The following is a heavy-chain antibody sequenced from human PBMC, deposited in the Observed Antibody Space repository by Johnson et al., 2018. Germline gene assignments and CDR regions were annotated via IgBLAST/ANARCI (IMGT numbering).Heavy chain of an antibody. CDR1: GGTFSSYA. CDR2: IIPILGIA. D-gene: IGHD6-13*01. CDR3: AKDWEIAAVGTGGYFHH. J-gene: IGHJ1*01. V-gene: IGHV1-69*09. Sequence: QVQLVESGAEVKKPGSSVKVSCKASGGTFSSYAISWVRQAPGQGLEWMGRIIPILGIANYAQKFQGRVTITADESTSTAYMELSSLRSEGTAVYYRAKDWEIAAVGTGGYFHHWGQGTLVTVSS.